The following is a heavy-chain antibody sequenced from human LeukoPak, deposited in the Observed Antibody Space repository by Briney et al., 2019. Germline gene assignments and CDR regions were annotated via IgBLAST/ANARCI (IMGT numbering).Heavy chain of an antibody. CDR2: IILILGIA. V-gene: IGHV1-69*04. Sequence: GASVKVSCKASGGTFSSYAISWVRQAPGQGLEWMGRIILILGIANYAQKFQGRVTITADKSTSTAYMELSSLRSEDTAVYYCARPQLEWLLYAWGQGTTVTVSS. D-gene: IGHD3-3*01. J-gene: IGHJ6*02. CDR1: GGTFSSYA. CDR3: ARPQLEWLLYA.